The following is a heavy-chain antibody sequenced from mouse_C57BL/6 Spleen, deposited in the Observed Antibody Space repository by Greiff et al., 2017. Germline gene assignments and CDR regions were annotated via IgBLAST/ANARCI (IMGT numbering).Heavy chain of an antibody. CDR1: GYTFTSYW. V-gene: IGHV1-61*01. D-gene: IGHD1-1*01. CDR3: ARAPYYYGSSPLAMDY. J-gene: IGHJ4*01. CDR2: IYPSDSET. Sequence: QVHVKQPGAELVRPGSSVKLSCKASGYTFTSYWMDWVKQRPGQGLEWIGNIYPSDSETHYNQKFKDKATLTVDKSSSTAYMQLSSLTSEDSAVYYCARAPYYYGSSPLAMDYWGQGTSVTVSS.